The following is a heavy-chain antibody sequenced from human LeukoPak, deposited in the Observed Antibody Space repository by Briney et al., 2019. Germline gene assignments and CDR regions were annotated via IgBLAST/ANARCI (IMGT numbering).Heavy chain of an antibody. CDR2: VTYSGST. Sequence: SETLSLTCSVSGDSIRSYYYNWIRQPPGKGLEWIGYVTYSGSTKYNPSLNSRVTLSVDTSKKHLSLRLSSVTAADSALYYCVKWHGDWHGFDSWGQGTLVTVSS. D-gene: IGHD4-17*01. CDR1: GDSIRSYY. J-gene: IGHJ4*02. CDR3: VKWHGDWHGFDS. V-gene: IGHV4-59*01.